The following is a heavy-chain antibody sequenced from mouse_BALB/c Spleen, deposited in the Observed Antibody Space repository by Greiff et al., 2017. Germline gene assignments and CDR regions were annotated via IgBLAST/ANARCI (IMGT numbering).Heavy chain of an antibody. V-gene: IGHV5-6-4*01. CDR2: ISSGGSYT. CDR1: GFTFSSYT. Sequence: DVMLVESGGGLVKPGGSLKLSCAASGFTFSSYTMSWVRQTPEKRLEWVATISSGGSYTYYPDSVKGRFTISRDNAKNTLYLQMSSLKSEDTAMYYCTRDAGLYAMDYWGQGTSVTVSS. D-gene: IGHD3-1*01. CDR3: TRDAGLYAMDY. J-gene: IGHJ4*01.